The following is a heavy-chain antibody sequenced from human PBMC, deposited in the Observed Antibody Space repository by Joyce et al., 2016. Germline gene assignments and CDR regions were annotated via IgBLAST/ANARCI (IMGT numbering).Heavy chain of an antibody. J-gene: IGHJ4*02. CDR3: ATSPDPTVVTMYFDY. CDR2: ISAYSADT. V-gene: IGHV1-18*01. CDR1: GHTFPSYA. D-gene: IGHD4-23*01. Sequence: QVQMVQSGVEVRKPGASVKVSCKTSGHTFPSYAINWVRQAPGQGIEWMGWISAYSADTNYAQKFQDRITMTTDTSTNTAYMELKSLRFDDTAVYYCATSPDPTVVTMYFDYWGQGTLVTVSS.